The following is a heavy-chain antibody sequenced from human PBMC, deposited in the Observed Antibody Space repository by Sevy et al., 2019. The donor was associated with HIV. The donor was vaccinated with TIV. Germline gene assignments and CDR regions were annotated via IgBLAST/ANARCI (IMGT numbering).Heavy chain of an antibody. CDR2: INPNGGST. Sequence: ASVKVSCKASGYTFITYYIHWVRQAPGQGLEWMGVINPNGGSTSYAQKFQGRVTMTRETSTSTVYMELSSLRSEDTAVYYCARGGGSCYGKRKCWDVFHIWGQGTMVTVSS. J-gene: IGHJ3*02. CDR3: ARGGGSCYGKRKCWDVFHI. CDR1: GYTFITYY. D-gene: IGHD2-15*01. V-gene: IGHV1-46*01.